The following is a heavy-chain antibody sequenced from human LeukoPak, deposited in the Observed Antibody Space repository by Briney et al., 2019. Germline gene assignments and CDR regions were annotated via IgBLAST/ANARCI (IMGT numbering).Heavy chain of an antibody. D-gene: IGHD6-13*01. CDR2: IYYSGST. J-gene: IGHJ5*02. CDR1: GGSISSHY. V-gene: IGHV4-59*11. CDR3: AREATSSSWYNSGWFDP. Sequence: SETLSLTCTVSGGSISSHYWSWIRQPPGKGLEWIGYIYYSGSTNYNPSLKSRVTISVDTSKNQFSLKLSSVTAADTAVYYCAREATSSSWYNSGWFDPWGQGTLVTVSS.